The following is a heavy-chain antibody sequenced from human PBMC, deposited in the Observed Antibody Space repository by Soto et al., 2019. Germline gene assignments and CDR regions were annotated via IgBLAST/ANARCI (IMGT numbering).Heavy chain of an antibody. CDR2: IYYSGST. V-gene: IGHV4-31*03. CDR3: ARDRPRGNYGSGSCYGMDV. CDR1: GGSISSGGYY. Sequence: SETLSLTCTVSGGSISSGGYYWSWIRQHPGKGLEWIGYIYYSGSTYYNPSLKSRVTISVDTSKNQFSLKLSSVTAADTAVYYCARDRPRGNYGSGSCYGMDVWGQGTTVTVSS. J-gene: IGHJ6*02. D-gene: IGHD3-10*01.